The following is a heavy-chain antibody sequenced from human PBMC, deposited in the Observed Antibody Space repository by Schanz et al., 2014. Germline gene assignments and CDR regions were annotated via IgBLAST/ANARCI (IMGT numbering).Heavy chain of an antibody. V-gene: IGHV4-39*02. CDR3: VREDMVRGIRAFDI. J-gene: IGHJ3*02. Sequence: QLQLQESGPGLVKPSETLSLTCTVSGASISGSSDYWGWIRQSPGKGLEWIGNIYYTGTTYYNPSLKRRVSISVDPSKNQVSLKLPSVTAADTAVYYCVREDMVRGIRAFDIWGQGTMVTVSS. D-gene: IGHD3-10*01. CDR2: IYYTGTT. CDR1: GASISGSSDY.